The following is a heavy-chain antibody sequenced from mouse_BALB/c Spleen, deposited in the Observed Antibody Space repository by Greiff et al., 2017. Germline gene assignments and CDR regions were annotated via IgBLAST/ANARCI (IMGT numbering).Heavy chain of an antibody. V-gene: IGHV2-9*02. CDR1: GFSFTSYG. CDR2: IWAGGST. CDR3: ARDPRSTMITTRAMDY. Sequence: QVQLKESGPGLVAPSQSLSITCTVSGFSFTSYGVHWVRQPPGKGLEWLGVIWAGGSTNYNSALMSRLSISKDNSKSQVFLKMNSLQTDDTAMYYCARDPRSTMITTRAMDYWGQGTSVTVSS. D-gene: IGHD2-4*01. J-gene: IGHJ4*01.